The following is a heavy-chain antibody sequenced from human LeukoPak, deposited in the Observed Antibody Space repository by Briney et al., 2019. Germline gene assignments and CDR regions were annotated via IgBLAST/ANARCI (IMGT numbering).Heavy chain of an antibody. CDR3: ARVKANTVDIDY. CDR1: GGSISSYY. Sequence: SETLSLTCTVSGGSISSYYWSWIRQPPGKGLEWIGYIYYSGSTNYNPSLKSRVTISVDTSKNQFSLKLSSVTAADTAAYYCARVKANTVDIDYWGQGTLVTVSS. CDR2: IYYSGST. V-gene: IGHV4-59*01. J-gene: IGHJ4*02. D-gene: IGHD4-23*01.